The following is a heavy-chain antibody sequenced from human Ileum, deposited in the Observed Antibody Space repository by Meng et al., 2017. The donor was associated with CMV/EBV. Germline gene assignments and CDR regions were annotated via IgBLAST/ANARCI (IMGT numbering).Heavy chain of an antibody. CDR3: ARDQTLRFYVTYGMDV. V-gene: IGHV3-66*02. CDR2: IYSGGST. CDR1: GFTVSGNY. Sequence: GESLKISCAASGFTVSGNYMSWVRQAPGKGLEWVSVIYSGGSTYYADSVKGRFTISRDNSKNTLYLQMNSLRAEDTAVYYCARDQTLRFYVTYGMDVWGQGTTVTVSS. D-gene: IGHD3-16*01. J-gene: IGHJ6*02.